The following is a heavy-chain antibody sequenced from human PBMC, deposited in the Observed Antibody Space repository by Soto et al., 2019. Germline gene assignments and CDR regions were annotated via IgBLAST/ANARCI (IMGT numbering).Heavy chain of an antibody. CDR1: GFTFRRNW. D-gene: IGHD5-12*01. J-gene: IGHJ4*02. V-gene: IGHV3-74*01. Sequence: GGFLRLSCAASGFTFRRNWMHWVRQAPGKGLVWVSRINSDRSSTSYADSVKGRFTISRDNAKNTLYLQMNTLRVEDTAVYYCVKSRGGNNFDFFDWGQGALVT. CDR3: VKSRGGNNFDFFD. CDR2: INSDRSST.